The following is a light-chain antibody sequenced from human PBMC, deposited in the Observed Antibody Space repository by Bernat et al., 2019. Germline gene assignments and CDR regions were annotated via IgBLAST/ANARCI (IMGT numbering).Light chain of an antibody. J-gene: IGKJ3*01. Sequence: DIQLTQSPSFLSASVGDRVTITCRASQGISSYLAWYQQKPGKAPKLLIYDASTLQSGVPSRFSGSGSGTEFTLPISSLQPGDFATYYCQQLNSYLFTFGPGTKVDIK. CDR1: QGISSY. CDR2: DAS. V-gene: IGKV1-9*01. CDR3: QQLNSYLFT.